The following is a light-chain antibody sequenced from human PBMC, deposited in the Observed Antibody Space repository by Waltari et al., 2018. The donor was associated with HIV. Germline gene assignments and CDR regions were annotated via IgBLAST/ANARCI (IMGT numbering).Light chain of an antibody. CDR2: EVS. CDR1: SSDVGDNDY. V-gene: IGLV2-8*01. J-gene: IGLJ2*01. CDR3: TSYAGRDNLV. Sequence: QSALTQPPSASGSPGQSVTISCTGTSSDVGDNDYVSWYQQHPGKAPKVMIYEVSKRPSGVPYRISGSKSGNTASLSVSGLQAEDEADYFCTSYAGRDNLVFGGGTKLTV.